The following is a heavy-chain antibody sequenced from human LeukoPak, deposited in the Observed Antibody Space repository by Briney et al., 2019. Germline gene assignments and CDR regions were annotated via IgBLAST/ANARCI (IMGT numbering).Heavy chain of an antibody. J-gene: IGHJ4*02. D-gene: IGHD1-26*01. V-gene: IGHV3-74*01. CDR2: ITPNGDFA. CDR1: GFPFSGYW. CDR3: ARDLTIVQTPGDDFDF. Sequence: GGSLRLSCAASGFPFSGYWMHWVRQAPGEGLVWVSRITPNGDFANYADSVRGRFTISRDNAKNMLYLQMYSLRADDTAVYYCARDLTIVQTPGDDFDFWGLGTLVTVSS.